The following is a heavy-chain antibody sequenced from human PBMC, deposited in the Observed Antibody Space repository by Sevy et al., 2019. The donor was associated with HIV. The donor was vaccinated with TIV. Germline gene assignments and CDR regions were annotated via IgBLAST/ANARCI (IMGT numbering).Heavy chain of an antibody. Sequence: SETLSLTCTVSGGSISSGSYYWSWIRQPAGKGLEWIGRIYTTGSTNYNPSLKSRVTISVDTSKNQFSLKLSPVTAADTAVYYCAREGSTWAGWFDPWGQRTLVTVSS. CDR1: GGSISSGSYY. V-gene: IGHV4-61*02. D-gene: IGHD6-13*01. CDR2: IYTTGST. CDR3: AREGSTWAGWFDP. J-gene: IGHJ5*02.